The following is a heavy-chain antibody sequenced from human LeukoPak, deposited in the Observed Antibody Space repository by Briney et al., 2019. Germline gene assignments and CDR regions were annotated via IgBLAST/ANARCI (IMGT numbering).Heavy chain of an antibody. CDR3: ARVRGYCSGGSCYWGVGYFDY. D-gene: IGHD2-15*01. J-gene: IGHJ4*02. Sequence: GGSLRLSCAASGFTFSSYWMSWVRQAPGKGLEWVANIKQDGSEKYYVDSVKGRFTISRDNAKNSLYLQMNSLRAEDTAVYYCARVRGYCSGGSCYWGVGYFDYWGQGTLVTVSS. CDR2: IKQDGSEK. V-gene: IGHV3-7*01. CDR1: GFTFSSYW.